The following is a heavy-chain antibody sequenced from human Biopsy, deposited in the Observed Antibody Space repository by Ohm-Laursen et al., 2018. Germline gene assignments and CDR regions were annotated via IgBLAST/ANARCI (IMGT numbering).Heavy chain of an antibody. Sequence: ASVKVSCKASGYTFTSYGINWVRQAPGQGLEWMGWISTYNGDTNYAQRLQGRVTMTTDTSTSTAYMGLRGLRSDDTAVYYCARDDYYYDLDVWGQGTTVTVSS. V-gene: IGHV1-18*01. J-gene: IGHJ6*02. CDR1: GYTFTSYG. CDR2: ISTYNGDT. CDR3: ARDDYYYDLDV.